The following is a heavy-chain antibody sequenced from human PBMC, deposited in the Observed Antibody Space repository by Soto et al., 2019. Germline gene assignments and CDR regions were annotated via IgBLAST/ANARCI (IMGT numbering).Heavy chain of an antibody. J-gene: IGHJ4*02. CDR1: GDTFNFYT. D-gene: IGHD3-10*01. Sequence: QVQLVQSGAELKKPGSSVRVSCKASGDTFNFYTINWVRQAPGPGLEWMGRTIPMLSISNYALKFQGRLFITADKSTSTAYMDLNSLKSEDTAMYYCATTYGSGSQAFDFWGQGTLVTVSS. V-gene: IGHV1-69*02. CDR2: TIPMLSIS. CDR3: ATTYGSGSQAFDF.